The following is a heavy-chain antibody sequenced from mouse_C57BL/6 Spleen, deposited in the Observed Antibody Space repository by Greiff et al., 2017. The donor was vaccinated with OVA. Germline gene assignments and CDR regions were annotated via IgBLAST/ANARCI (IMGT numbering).Heavy chain of an antibody. V-gene: IGHV10-3*01. CDR2: IRSKSSNYAT. Sequence: EVMLVESGGGLVQPKGSLKLSCAASGFTFNTYAMHWVRQAPGKGLEWVARIRSKSSNYATYYADSVKDRFTISRDDSQSMLYLQMNNLKTEDTAMYYCVRDGYYYGSSSYWYFDVWGTGTTVTVSS. D-gene: IGHD1-1*01. CDR1: GFTFNTYA. J-gene: IGHJ1*03. CDR3: VRDGYYYGSSSYWYFDV.